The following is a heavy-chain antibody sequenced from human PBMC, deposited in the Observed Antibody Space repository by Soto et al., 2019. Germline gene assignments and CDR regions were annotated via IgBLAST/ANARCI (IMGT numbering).Heavy chain of an antibody. Sequence: GASVKVSCKASGYTFTSYYMHWVLQAPGQGLEWMGIINPSGGSTSYAQKFQGRVTMTRDTSTSTVYMELSSLRSEDTAVYYCARDPYSSGWYQGWFDPWGQGTLVTVSS. CDR2: INPSGGST. CDR3: ARDPYSSGWYQGWFDP. V-gene: IGHV1-46*01. CDR1: GYTFTSYY. J-gene: IGHJ5*02. D-gene: IGHD6-19*01.